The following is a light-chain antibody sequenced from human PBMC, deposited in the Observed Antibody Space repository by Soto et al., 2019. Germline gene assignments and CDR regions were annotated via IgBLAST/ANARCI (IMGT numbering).Light chain of an antibody. CDR3: QQYNNWPRT. CDR1: QSVSSN. J-gene: IGKJ1*01. V-gene: IGKV3D-15*01. CDR2: DAS. Sequence: EIVMTQSPATLSVSPGERATLSCRASQSVSSNLAWYQQKPGQAPRLLIYDASGRAAGVPDRFSGSGSGTDFTLTISGLEPEDFAVYYCQQYNNWPRTFGQGTKVDI.